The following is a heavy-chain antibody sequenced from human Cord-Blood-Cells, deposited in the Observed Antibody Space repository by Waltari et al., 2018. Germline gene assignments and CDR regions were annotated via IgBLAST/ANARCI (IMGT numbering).Heavy chain of an antibody. Sequence: QVQLQQWGAGLLKPSETLSLTCAVYGGSFSGYYWSWIRQPPGKGLEWIGEINHSGSTNYNPSLKSRVTISVDTSKNQFSLKLSSVTAADTAVYYCARGGITMVQGVIIDYWGQGTLVTVSS. D-gene: IGHD3-10*01. V-gene: IGHV4-34*01. CDR1: GGSFSGYY. CDR3: ARGGITMVQGVIIDY. CDR2: INHSGST. J-gene: IGHJ4*02.